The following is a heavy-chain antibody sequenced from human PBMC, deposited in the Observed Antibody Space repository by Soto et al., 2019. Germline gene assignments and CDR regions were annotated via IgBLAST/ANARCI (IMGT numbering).Heavy chain of an antibody. Sequence: SVKVSCKASGGTFSSYTISWVRQAPGQGLEWMGRIIPILGIANYAQKFQGRVTITADKSTSTAHMELSSLRSEDTAVYYCARDRYNWNYALRRKTDYYYYYYEDVWGKGTTVTVSS. CDR1: GGTFSSYT. CDR3: ARDRYNWNYALRRKTDYYYYYYEDV. CDR2: IIPILGIA. V-gene: IGHV1-69*04. D-gene: IGHD1-7*01. J-gene: IGHJ6*03.